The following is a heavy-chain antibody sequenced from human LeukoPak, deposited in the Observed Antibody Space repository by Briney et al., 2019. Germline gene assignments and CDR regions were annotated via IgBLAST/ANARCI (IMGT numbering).Heavy chain of an antibody. CDR2: IKQDGSEK. J-gene: IGHJ4*02. Sequence: PGGSLRLSCAASGFTFSRFWMSWVRQAPGKGLEWVANIKQDGSEKYYVDSVMGRFTISRDNAKNSLYLQMNSLRAEDTAVFYCARDGTYTDYDPDFDIWGQGTLVTVSS. D-gene: IGHD5-12*01. CDR1: GFTFSRFW. V-gene: IGHV3-7*04. CDR3: ARDGTYTDYDPDFDI.